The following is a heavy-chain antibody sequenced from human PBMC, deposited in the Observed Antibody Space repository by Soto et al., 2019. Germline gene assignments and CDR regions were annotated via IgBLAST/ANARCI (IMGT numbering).Heavy chain of an antibody. CDR2: IYWNDDQ. CDR1: GFSLTTSGVG. CDR3: ARSRKITMIGVVSWFDP. Sequence: QITLKESGPTLVKPTQTLTLTCTFSGFSLTTSGVGVGWIRQSPGKALEWLALIYWNDDQWYSPSLKSRLTITEDTTKNQVVLKMTNMDPVDTATYFCARSRKITMIGVVSWFDPWGQGTLVTVSS. V-gene: IGHV2-5*01. J-gene: IGHJ5*02. D-gene: IGHD3-3*01.